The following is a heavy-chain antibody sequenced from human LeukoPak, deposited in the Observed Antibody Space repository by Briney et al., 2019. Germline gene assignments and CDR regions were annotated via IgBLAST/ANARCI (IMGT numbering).Heavy chain of an antibody. CDR2: INHSGST. CDR3: ARRHRWPHRGWFDP. J-gene: IGHJ5*02. Sequence: SETLSLTCAVYGGSFSGYYWSWIRQPPGKGLEWIGEINHSGSTNYNPSPKSRVTISVDTSKNQFSLKLSSVTAADTAVYYCARRHRWPHRGWFDPWGQGTLVTVSS. CDR1: GGSFSGYY. V-gene: IGHV4-34*01. D-gene: IGHD4-23*01.